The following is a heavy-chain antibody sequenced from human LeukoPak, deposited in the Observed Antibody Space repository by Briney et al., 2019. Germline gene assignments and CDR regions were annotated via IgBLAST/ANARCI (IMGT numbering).Heavy chain of an antibody. Sequence: GGSLRLSCAASGFTFSSYSLNWVRQAPGKGLEWVSSISGSSYYIYYADSVGGRFTISRDNAKNTLYLQMNSLRAEDTAVYYCARRGADYYGSGSNDYWGQGTLVTVSS. D-gene: IGHD3-10*01. CDR3: ARRGADYYGSGSNDY. CDR1: GFTFSSYS. J-gene: IGHJ4*02. V-gene: IGHV3-21*01. CDR2: ISGSSYYI.